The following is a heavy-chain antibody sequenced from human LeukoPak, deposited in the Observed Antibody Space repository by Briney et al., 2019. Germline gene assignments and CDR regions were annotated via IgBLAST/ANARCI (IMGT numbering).Heavy chain of an antibody. CDR3: AKGKQLDPDAFDI. CDR1: GFTFRSYE. CDR2: ISSSSSYI. Sequence: PGGSLRLSCAASGFTFRSYEMRWVRQAPGKGLEWVSSISSSSSYIYYADSVKGRFTISRDNSKNTLYLQMNSLRAEDTAVYYCAKGKQLDPDAFDIWGQGTMVTVSS. D-gene: IGHD6-13*01. J-gene: IGHJ3*02. V-gene: IGHV3-21*04.